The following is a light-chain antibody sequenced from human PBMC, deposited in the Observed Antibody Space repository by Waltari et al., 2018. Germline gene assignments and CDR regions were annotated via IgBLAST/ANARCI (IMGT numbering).Light chain of an antibody. Sequence: QLVLTQSPSASASLGASIKLTCTLSSGHSSNIIAWLQQQPERGPRYLMKVNSDGTHSKGDDIPDRFSGCSSGAERYLTISSLQSEDEADYYCQTGGHGTWVFGGGTKVTVL. J-gene: IGLJ3*02. CDR3: QTGGHGTWV. CDR2: VNSDGTH. V-gene: IGLV4-69*01. CDR1: SGHSSNI.